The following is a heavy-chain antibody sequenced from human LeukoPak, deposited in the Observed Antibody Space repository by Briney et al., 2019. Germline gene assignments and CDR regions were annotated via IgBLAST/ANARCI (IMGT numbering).Heavy chain of an antibody. J-gene: IGHJ3*02. V-gene: IGHV3-7*01. Sequence: GGSLRLSCAASGLSFSSYWMTWVRQAPGKGLEWVANIMEDGSAKYYVDSVKGRFTISRDNAKNSLYLQMNSLRVEDTAVYYCARDYDYFSGHNLDAYDIWGQGTTVIVSS. CDR1: GLSFSSYW. CDR2: IMEDGSAK. D-gene: IGHD2-15*01. CDR3: ARDYDYFSGHNLDAYDI.